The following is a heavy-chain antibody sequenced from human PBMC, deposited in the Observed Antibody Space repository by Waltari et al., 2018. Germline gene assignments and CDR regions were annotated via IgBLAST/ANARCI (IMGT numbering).Heavy chain of an antibody. CDR1: GYTFTSYI. Sequence: QVQLVQSGAAVKKPGASVKVSCKASGYTFTSYIIHWVRQAPGQSLEWMGWINPGNGNTKYSQKFQDRVTITRDTFASTAYVELSSLTSEDTAVYYCARPLEDCSGGSCYYDRWFDPWGQGTLVTVSS. J-gene: IGHJ5*02. CDR2: INPGNGNT. CDR3: ARPLEDCSGGSCYYDRWFDP. D-gene: IGHD2-15*01. V-gene: IGHV1-3*01.